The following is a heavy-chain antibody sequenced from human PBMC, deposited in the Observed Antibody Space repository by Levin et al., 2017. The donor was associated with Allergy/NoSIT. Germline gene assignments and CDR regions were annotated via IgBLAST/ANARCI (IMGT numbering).Heavy chain of an antibody. V-gene: IGHV1-3*01. Sequence: ASVKVSCKASGYTFTRYAVQWVRQAPGQRPEWMGWINPGNGNTKYSQKFQGRVTMTRDTSASTAYMELSSLTSEDTAVYYCAGSGWNEDWYYFDYWGQGTLVTVSS. CDR1: GYTFTRYA. D-gene: IGHD1-1*01. CDR2: INPGNGNT. J-gene: IGHJ4*02. CDR3: AGSGWNEDWYYFDY.